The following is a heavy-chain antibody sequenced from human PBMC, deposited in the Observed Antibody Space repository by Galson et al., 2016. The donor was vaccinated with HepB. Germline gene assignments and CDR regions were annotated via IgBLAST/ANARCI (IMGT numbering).Heavy chain of an antibody. D-gene: IGHD3-16*01. J-gene: IGHJ6*03. Sequence: SLRLSCAASGFTFTTHTMNWVRQAPGKGLEWVPIVYSDGSTYYSDSVRGRFTISRDNSNNIVYLQMNSLRAEDTAVYSCAKNKATARVWGHYYYYMDVWGKGTTVTVSS. V-gene: IGHV3-53*01. CDR1: GFTFTTHT. CDR2: VYSDGST. CDR3: AKNKATARVWGHYYYYMDV.